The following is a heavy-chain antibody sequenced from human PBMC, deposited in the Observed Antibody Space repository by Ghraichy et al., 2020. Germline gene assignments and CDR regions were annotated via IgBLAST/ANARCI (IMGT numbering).Heavy chain of an antibody. J-gene: IGHJ4*02. V-gene: IGHV3-30*18. CDR3: AKDKTANQYYFDY. D-gene: IGHD5-18*01. CDR2: ISYDGSNK. CDR1: GFTFSSYG. Sequence: SLRLSCAASGFTFSSYGMHWVRQAPGKGLEWVAVISYDGSNKYYADSVKGRFTISRDNSKNTLYLQMNSLRAEDTAVYYCAKDKTANQYYFDYWGQGNLVTVSS.